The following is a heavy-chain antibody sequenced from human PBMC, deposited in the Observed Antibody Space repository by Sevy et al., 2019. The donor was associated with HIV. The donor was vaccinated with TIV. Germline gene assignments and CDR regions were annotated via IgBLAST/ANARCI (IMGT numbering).Heavy chain of an antibody. CDR3: ARALQDYYYAMDV. CDR1: GDSISGYY. J-gene: IGHJ6*02. CDR2: IYYSGRT. V-gene: IGHV4-59*01. Sequence: SETLSLTCTVSGDSISGYYWSWIRQPPGKGLEWIGYIYYSGRTNYNSSFKSRVAISVDTSKNQFSLKLRSVTAADTAGYYCARALQDYYYAMDVWGQGTTVTVSS.